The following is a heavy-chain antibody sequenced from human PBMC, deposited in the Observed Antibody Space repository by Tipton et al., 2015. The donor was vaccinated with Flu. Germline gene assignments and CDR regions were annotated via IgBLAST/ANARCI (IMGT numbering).Heavy chain of an antibody. CDR1: GYIFTNYW. J-gene: IGHJ3*01. Sequence: QLVQSGAELKKPGESLKISCKGSGYIFTNYWIGWVRQMPGKGLEWMGIIYPGDSDTRYSPSFQGQVTMSADNSIGAAYLQWSSLKTSDTAMYFCARTYLDSEGFFLLHPFDVWGQGTVVTVSS. CDR2: IYPGDSDT. D-gene: IGHD3-3*01. V-gene: IGHV5-51*01. CDR3: ARTYLDSEGFFLLHPFDV.